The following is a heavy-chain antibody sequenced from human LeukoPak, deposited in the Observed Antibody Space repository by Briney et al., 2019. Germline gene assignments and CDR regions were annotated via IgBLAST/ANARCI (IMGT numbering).Heavy chain of an antibody. J-gene: IGHJ5*02. CDR2: INPNSGGT. CDR1: GYTFTGYY. CDR3: ARGPAIAAADTWFDP. D-gene: IGHD6-13*01. V-gene: IGHV1-2*02. Sequence: ASVKVSCKASGYTFTGYYMHWVRQAPGQGLEWMGWINPNSGGTNYAQKFQGRVTMTRDTSISTAYMELSKLKSDDTAVYYCARGPAIAAADTWFDPWGQGTLVTVSS.